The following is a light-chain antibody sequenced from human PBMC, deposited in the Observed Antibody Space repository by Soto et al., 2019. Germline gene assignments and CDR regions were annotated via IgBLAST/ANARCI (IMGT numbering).Light chain of an antibody. V-gene: IGKV3-11*01. Sequence: EIVLTQSPATLSLSPGERGSRSCRASQSVSSYLAWYQQKPGQAPRLLIYDASNRATGIPARFSGSGSGTVFTHTISRLESADFAVYFCQQRSHWPSFSFGPGTKVDIK. CDR1: QSVSSY. CDR3: QQRSHWPSFS. J-gene: IGKJ3*01. CDR2: DAS.